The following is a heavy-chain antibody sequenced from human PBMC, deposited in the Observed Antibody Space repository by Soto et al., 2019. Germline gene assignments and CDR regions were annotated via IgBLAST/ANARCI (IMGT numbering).Heavy chain of an antibody. V-gene: IGHV3-30-3*01. Sequence: QVQLVESGGGVVQPGRSLRLSCAASGFTFSSYAMHWVRQAPGKGLEWVAVISYDGSNKYYADSVKGRFTISRDNSKNTLYLQMNSLRAEDTAVYYCARDPWGSGRPFDYWGQGTLVTVSS. J-gene: IGHJ4*02. D-gene: IGHD3-10*01. CDR2: ISYDGSNK. CDR3: ARDPWGSGRPFDY. CDR1: GFTFSSYA.